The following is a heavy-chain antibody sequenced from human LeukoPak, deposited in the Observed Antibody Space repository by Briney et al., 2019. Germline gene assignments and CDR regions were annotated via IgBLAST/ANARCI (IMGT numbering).Heavy chain of an antibody. CDR3: ARDIYSSTFDY. CDR2: INPNSGGT. CDR1: GYTFTDYY. Sequence: ASVKVSRKASGYTFTDYYMHWVRQAPGQGLEWMGWINPNSGGTNYAQKFQGRVTMTRDTSISTAYMELSRLRSDDTAVYYCARDIYSSTFDYWGQGTLVTVSS. V-gene: IGHV1-2*02. J-gene: IGHJ4*02. D-gene: IGHD6-13*01.